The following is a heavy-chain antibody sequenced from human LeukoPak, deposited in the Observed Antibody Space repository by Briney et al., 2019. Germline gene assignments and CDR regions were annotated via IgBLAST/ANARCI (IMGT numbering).Heavy chain of an antibody. J-gene: IGHJ4*02. D-gene: IGHD2-21*01. CDR3: ARAVGLDTTYSIDY. CDR1: GGTFSSYA. CDR2: IIPIFGTA. V-gene: IGHV1-69*13. Sequence: GASVKISCKASGGTFSSYAISWVRQAPGQGLEWMGGIIPIFGTANYAQKFQGRVTITADESTSTAYMELSSLRSEDTAVYYCARAVGLDTTYSIDYWGQGTLVTVSS.